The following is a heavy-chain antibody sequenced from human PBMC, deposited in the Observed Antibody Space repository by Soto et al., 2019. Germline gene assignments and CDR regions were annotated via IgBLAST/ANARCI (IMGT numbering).Heavy chain of an antibody. J-gene: IGHJ4*02. CDR1: GFSFSDYY. V-gene: IGHV3-11*01. CDR2: ITHSGSSI. Sequence: QVPLVESGGGLVKPGGSLRLSCAASGFSFSDYYMSWIRQAPGKGLECVSYITHSGSSIHYADSVKVRFTISRDNTKNSLYLLMNSLRAEYTAVYYCARLAVAGTHYFDNWGQGTLVTVSS. CDR3: ARLAVAGTHYFDN. D-gene: IGHD6-19*01.